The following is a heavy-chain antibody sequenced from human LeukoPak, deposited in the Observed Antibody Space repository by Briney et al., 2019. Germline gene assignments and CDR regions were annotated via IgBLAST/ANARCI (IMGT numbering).Heavy chain of an antibody. Sequence: GGSLRLSCAASGFTFDDYAMHWVRQAPGKGLEWVSGISGNSGSIGYADSVKGRFTISRDNAKNSLYLQMNSLRAEDMALYYCAKATQTAGSSSFDYWGQGTLVTVSS. CDR2: ISGNSGSI. J-gene: IGHJ4*02. CDR3: AKATQTAGSSSFDY. D-gene: IGHD6-13*01. V-gene: IGHV3-9*03. CDR1: GFTFDDYA.